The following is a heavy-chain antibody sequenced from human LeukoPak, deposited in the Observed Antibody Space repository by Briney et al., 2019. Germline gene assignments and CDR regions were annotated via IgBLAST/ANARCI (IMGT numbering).Heavy chain of an antibody. D-gene: IGHD4-11*01. Sequence: PSETLSLTCAVYGGSFSGYYWSWIRQPPGKGLEWIGEINHSGSTNYNPSLKSRVTISVDTSKNQFSLKLSSMTAADTAVYYCARQRISGNYGGSRLDYWGQGTLVTVSS. J-gene: IGHJ4*02. CDR2: INHSGST. V-gene: IGHV4-34*01. CDR1: GGSFSGYY. CDR3: ARQRISGNYGGSRLDY.